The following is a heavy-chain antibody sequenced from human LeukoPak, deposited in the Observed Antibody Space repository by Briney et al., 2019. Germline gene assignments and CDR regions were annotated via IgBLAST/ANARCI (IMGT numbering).Heavy chain of an antibody. J-gene: IGHJ4*02. V-gene: IGHV4-34*01. D-gene: IGHD3-10*01. CDR3: ARGMVRGVNVDY. CDR1: GGSFSGYY. CDR2: INHSGST. Sequence: PSETLSLTCAVYGGSFSGYYWSWIRQPPGKGLEWIGEINHSGSTNYNPSLKSRVTISVDTSKNQFSLKLSSVTAADTAVYYCARGMVRGVNVDYWGQGTLVTVSS.